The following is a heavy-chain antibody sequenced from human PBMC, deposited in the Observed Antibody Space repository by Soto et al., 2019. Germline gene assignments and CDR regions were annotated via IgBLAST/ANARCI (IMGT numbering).Heavy chain of an antibody. CDR1: GYTFTSYY. V-gene: IGHV1-46*01. Sequence: QVQLVQSGAEVKKPGASVKVSCKASGYTFTSYYMHWVRQAPGQGLEWMGIINPSGGSTSYAQKFQGRVNMTRDTSTSTVYMELSSLRSEDTAVYYCASSLYCTNGVCYKDYYYGMDVWGQGPTVTVSS. CDR3: ASSLYCTNGVCYKDYYYGMDV. J-gene: IGHJ6*02. CDR2: INPSGGST. D-gene: IGHD2-8*01.